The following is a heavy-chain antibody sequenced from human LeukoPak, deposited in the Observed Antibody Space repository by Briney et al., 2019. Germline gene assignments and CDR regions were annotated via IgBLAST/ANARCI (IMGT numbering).Heavy chain of an antibody. V-gene: IGHV3-49*04. D-gene: IGHD3-3*01. CDR1: GFTFTSYA. CDR2: IRSKAYGGTT. J-gene: IGHJ4*02. Sequence: PGGSLRLSCAASGFTFTSYAMHWVRQAPGKGLEWVGFIRSKAYGGTTEYAASVKGRFTISRDDSKSIAYLQMNSLKTEDTAVYYCSRDDFWSGYYPPRDYWGQGTLVTVSS. CDR3: SRDDFWSGYYPPRDY.